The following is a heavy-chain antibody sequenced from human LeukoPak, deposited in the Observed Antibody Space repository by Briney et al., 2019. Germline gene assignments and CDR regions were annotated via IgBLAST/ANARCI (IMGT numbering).Heavy chain of an antibody. J-gene: IGHJ6*03. V-gene: IGHV1-69*05. CDR1: GGTFSSYA. CDR3: ARDDEKLKGDYGDYYYYYMDV. D-gene: IGHD4-17*01. Sequence: SVKVSCKASGGTFSSYAISWVRQAPGQGLEWMGGIIPIFGTANYAQKFQGRVTITTDESTSTAYMELSSLRSEDTAVYYCARDDEKLKGDYGDYYYYYMDVWGKGTTVTVSS. CDR2: IIPIFGTA.